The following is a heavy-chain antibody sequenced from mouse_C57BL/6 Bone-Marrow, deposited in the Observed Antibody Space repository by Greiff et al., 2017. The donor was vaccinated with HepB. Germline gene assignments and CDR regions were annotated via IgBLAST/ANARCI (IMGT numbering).Heavy chain of an antibody. CDR1: GYTFTSYG. D-gene: IGHD2-3*01. Sequence: QVQLQQSGAELARPGASVKLSCKASGYTFTSYGISWVKQRTGQGLEWIGEIYPRSGNTYYNEKFKGKATLTADKSSSTAYMELRSLTSEDSAVYFCARYDGYPGYFDYWGQGTTLTVSS. CDR2: IYPRSGNT. CDR3: ARYDGYPGYFDY. V-gene: IGHV1-81*01. J-gene: IGHJ2*01.